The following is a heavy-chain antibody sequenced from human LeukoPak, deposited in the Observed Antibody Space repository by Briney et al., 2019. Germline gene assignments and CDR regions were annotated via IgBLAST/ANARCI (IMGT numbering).Heavy chain of an antibody. Sequence: GGSLRLSCAASGFTFSSYAMHWVRQAPGKGLEWVAVISYDGSNKYYADSVKGRFTISRDNSKNTLYLQMNSLRAEDTAVYYCARGYYGSGSINYFDYWGQGTLVTVSS. J-gene: IGHJ4*02. V-gene: IGHV3-30-3*01. CDR2: ISYDGSNK. CDR3: ARGYYGSGSINYFDY. D-gene: IGHD3-10*01. CDR1: GFTFSSYA.